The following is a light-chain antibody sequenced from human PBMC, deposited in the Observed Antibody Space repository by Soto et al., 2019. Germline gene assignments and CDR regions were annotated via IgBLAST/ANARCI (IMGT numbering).Light chain of an antibody. CDR3: QSYDTSLRDYV. V-gene: IGLV2-23*01. CDR1: TADVGSSKF. J-gene: IGLJ1*01. CDR2: EAT. Sequence: QSVLTQPASASGSPGRSITISCNGTTADVGSSKFVSWYQQHPGKAPKLILYEATKRPAGVSNRFSGSKSGNTASLTISGLQPEDEADYYCQSYDTSLRDYVFGTGTKVTV.